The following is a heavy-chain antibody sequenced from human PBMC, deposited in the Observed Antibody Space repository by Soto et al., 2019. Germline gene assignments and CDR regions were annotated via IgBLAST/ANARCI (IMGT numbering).Heavy chain of an antibody. J-gene: IGHJ6*02. CDR3: ARDRAYYDFWSGYYTSYGMDV. CDR1: GGSVSSGSYY. Sequence: SETLSLTCTVSGGSVSSGSYYWSWIRQPPGKGLEWIGYIYYSGSTNYNPSLKSRVTISVDTSKNQFSLKLSSVTAADTAVYYCARDRAYYDFWSGYYTSYGMDVWGQGTTVTVSS. CDR2: IYYSGST. D-gene: IGHD3-3*01. V-gene: IGHV4-61*01.